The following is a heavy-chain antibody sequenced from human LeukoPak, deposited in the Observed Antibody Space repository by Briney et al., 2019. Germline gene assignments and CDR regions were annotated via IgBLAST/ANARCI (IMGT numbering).Heavy chain of an antibody. CDR3: AREHSSSSGKVFDY. CDR2: INPNSGGT. J-gene: IGHJ4*02. Sequence: AASVKVPCKASGYTFPGYYMHWVRQAPGQGLEWMGWINPNSGGTNYAQKFQGRVTMTRDTSISTAYMELSRLRSDDTAVYYCAREHSSSSGKVFDYWGQGTLVTVSS. CDR1: GYTFPGYY. D-gene: IGHD6-6*01. V-gene: IGHV1-2*02.